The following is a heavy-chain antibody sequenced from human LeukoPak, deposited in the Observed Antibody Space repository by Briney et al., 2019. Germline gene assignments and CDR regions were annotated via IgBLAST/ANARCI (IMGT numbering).Heavy chain of an antibody. D-gene: IGHD6-19*01. CDR3: ARDWGIEGRDIPVAGRSDYYFGLDV. J-gene: IGHJ6*02. CDR1: GYTFTSYG. Sequence: ASVKVSCKASGYTFTSYGISWVRQAPGQGLEWMGWISAYNGNTNYAQKLQGRVTMTTDTSTSTAYMELRSLRPDDTAVYYCARDWGIEGRDIPVAGRSDYYFGLDVWGPGTTVTVSS. V-gene: IGHV1-18*01. CDR2: ISAYNGNT.